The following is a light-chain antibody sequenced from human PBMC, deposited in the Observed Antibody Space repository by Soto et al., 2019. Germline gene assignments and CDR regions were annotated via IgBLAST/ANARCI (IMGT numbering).Light chain of an antibody. CDR3: VQHYSEPRT. CDR1: QGIRND. CDR2: AAS. Sequence: DIQMTQSPSSLSASVVDRVTITCRARQGIRNDLGWYQKKPGKAPKRLIYAASSLQTGVPSWFSGSGSGRSLSLTISSLQPEDFQTDYCVQHYSEPRTFGGGTKVEIK. J-gene: IGKJ4*01. V-gene: IGKV1-17*01.